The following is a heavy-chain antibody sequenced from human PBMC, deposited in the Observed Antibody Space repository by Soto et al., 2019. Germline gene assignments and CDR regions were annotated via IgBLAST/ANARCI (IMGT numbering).Heavy chain of an antibody. CDR3: AKQAGYSSDPFDY. J-gene: IGHJ4*02. Sequence: SLRLSCAASGFTFSYFSMSWVRQTPATGLEWVSGVSGGGATTYYADSVKGRFTISRDNSKNTLYLQINSLRAEDTAVYYCAKQAGYSSDPFDYWGQGTLVTVSS. V-gene: IGHV3-23*01. CDR1: GFTFSYFS. CDR2: VSGGGATT. D-gene: IGHD6-19*01.